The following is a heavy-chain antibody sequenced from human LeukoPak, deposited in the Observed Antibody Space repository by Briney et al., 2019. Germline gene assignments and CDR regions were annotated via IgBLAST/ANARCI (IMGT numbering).Heavy chain of an antibody. CDR2: ISSSGSTM. CDR3: ARSPAGANYYLDV. V-gene: IGHV3-48*03. J-gene: IGHJ6*03. CDR1: GFTFSSYE. D-gene: IGHD1-14*01. Sequence: PGGSLRLSCAAPGFTFSSYEMNWVRQAPGKGLEWVSYISSSGSTMYYADSVKGRFTISRDNAKNSLSLQMNSLRAEDTAVYYCARSPAGANYYLDVWGKGTTVTISS.